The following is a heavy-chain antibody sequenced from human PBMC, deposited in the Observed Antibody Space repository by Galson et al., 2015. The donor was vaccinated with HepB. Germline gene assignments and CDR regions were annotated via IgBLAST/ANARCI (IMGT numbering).Heavy chain of an antibody. CDR2: ISGSGGST. CDR1: GFTFSSYA. CDR3: AKSYPYYDFWSGYYFDY. J-gene: IGHJ4*02. Sequence: SLRLSCAASGFTFSSYAMSWVRQAPGKGLEWVSAISGSGGSTYYADSVKGRFTISRDNSKNTLYLQMNSLRAEDTAVYYCAKSYPYYDFWSGYYFDYWGLGTLVTVSS. D-gene: IGHD3-3*01. V-gene: IGHV3-23*01.